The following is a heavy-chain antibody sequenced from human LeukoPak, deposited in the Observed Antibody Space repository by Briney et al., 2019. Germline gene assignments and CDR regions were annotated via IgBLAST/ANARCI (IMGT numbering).Heavy chain of an antibody. CDR2: ISGSGGST. V-gene: IGHV3-23*01. CDR3: AKAPYYYGSGSDY. D-gene: IGHD3-10*01. J-gene: IGHJ4*02. Sequence: PGGSLRLSCAASGFTFGSYAMSWVRQAPGKGLEWVSAISGSGGSTYYADSVKGRFTISRDNSKSTLYLQMNSLRAEDTAVYYCAKAPYYYGSGSDYWGQGTLVTVSS. CDR1: GFTFGSYA.